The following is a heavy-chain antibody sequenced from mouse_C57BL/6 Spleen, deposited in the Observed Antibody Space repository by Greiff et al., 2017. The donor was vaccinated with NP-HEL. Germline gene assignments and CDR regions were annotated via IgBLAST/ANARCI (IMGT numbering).Heavy chain of an antibody. J-gene: IGHJ4*01. CDR2: ISDGGSYT. Sequence: EVKLMESGGGLVKPGGSLKLSCAASGFTFSSYAMSWVRQTPEKRLEWVATISDGGSYTYYPDNVKGRFTISRDNAKNNLYLQMRHLKSEDTAMYYCARVAVYDGSNGAMDYWGQGTSVTVSS. D-gene: IGHD2-3*01. CDR3: ARVAVYDGSNGAMDY. V-gene: IGHV5-4*03. CDR1: GFTFSSYA.